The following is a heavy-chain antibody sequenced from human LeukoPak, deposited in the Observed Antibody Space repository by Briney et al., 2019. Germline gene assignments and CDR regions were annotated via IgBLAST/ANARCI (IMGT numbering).Heavy chain of an antibody. CDR1: GFTFSSYA. V-gene: IGHV3-23*01. Sequence: GRSLRLSCAASGFTFSSYAMSWVRQAQGKGMEWVSVISGSGGSTYYADSVKGRFTISRDNSKNTLFLQMNSIGDDATAVCYCATDRLPVFSGSYDYWGQGTLVTVSS. D-gene: IGHD3-10*01. CDR2: ISGSGGST. CDR3: ATDRLPVFSGSYDY. J-gene: IGHJ4*02.